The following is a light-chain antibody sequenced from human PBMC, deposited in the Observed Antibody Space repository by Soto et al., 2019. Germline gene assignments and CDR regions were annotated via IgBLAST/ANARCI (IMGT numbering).Light chain of an antibody. CDR2: KAS. Sequence: DIQMTQSHSTLSASVGDRVTITCRASQSISNWLAWYQQKPGRAPKPLIYKASRLERGVPSRFSGSGSGTEFTLTISSLQPDDFATYYCQHYNSYSSWTFGQGTKVDIK. J-gene: IGKJ1*01. V-gene: IGKV1-5*03. CDR1: QSISNW. CDR3: QHYNSYSSWT.